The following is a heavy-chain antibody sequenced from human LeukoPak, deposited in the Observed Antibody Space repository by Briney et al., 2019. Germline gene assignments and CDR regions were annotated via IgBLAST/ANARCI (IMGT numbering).Heavy chain of an antibody. Sequence: GGSLRLSCAASGFTFSSYGMHWVRQAPGKGLEWVAFIRYDGSNKYYVDSVKGRFTISRDNSKNTLYLQMNSLRAEDTAVYYRAKGQAGYSGYDALDYWGQGTLVTVSS. CDR2: IRYDGSNK. J-gene: IGHJ4*02. V-gene: IGHV3-30*02. CDR3: AKGQAGYSGYDALDY. D-gene: IGHD5-12*01. CDR1: GFTFSSYG.